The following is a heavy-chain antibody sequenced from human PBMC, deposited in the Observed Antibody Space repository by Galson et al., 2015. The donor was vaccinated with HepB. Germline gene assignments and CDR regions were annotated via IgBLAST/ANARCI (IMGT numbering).Heavy chain of an antibody. CDR1: GFTVSSNY. CDR3: ARDAPTFVSTVTTGWDYYYYGMDV. V-gene: IGHV3-66*01. Sequence: SLRLSCAASGFTVSSNYMSWVRQAPGKGLEWVSVIYSGGSTYYADSVKGRFTISRDNSKNTLYLQMNSLRAEDTAVYYCARDAPTFVSTVTTGWDYYYYGMDVWGQGTTVTVSS. J-gene: IGHJ6*02. D-gene: IGHD4-17*01. CDR2: IYSGGST.